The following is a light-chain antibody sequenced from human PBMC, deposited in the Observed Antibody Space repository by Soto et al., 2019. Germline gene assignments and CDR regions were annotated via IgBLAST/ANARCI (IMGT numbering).Light chain of an antibody. Sequence: DIQMTQSPSSLSASVGDRVTITCQASQGISNYLNWYQQKPGKAPKLLIYDASNLETGVPSRFSGSGYGTDFTFTISSLQPEDIATYYCQQYWTFGGGTKVEIK. CDR1: QGISNY. CDR3: QQYWT. V-gene: IGKV1-33*01. J-gene: IGKJ4*01. CDR2: DAS.